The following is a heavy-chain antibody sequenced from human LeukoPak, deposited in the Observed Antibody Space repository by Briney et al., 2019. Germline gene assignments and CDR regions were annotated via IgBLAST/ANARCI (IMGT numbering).Heavy chain of an antibody. CDR2: ISAYNGNT. V-gene: IGHV1-18*01. CDR1: GYIFTDYG. D-gene: IGHD4-23*01. Sequence: GASVKVSCKASGYIFTDYGITWVRQAPGQGLEWMGWISAYNGNTNYAQKFQDRVTMTTDTSTSTAYMELRSLRSDDTAVYYCARRGDPDYSGKVSLDWGQGTLVTVSS. CDR3: ARRGDPDYSGKVSLD. J-gene: IGHJ4*02.